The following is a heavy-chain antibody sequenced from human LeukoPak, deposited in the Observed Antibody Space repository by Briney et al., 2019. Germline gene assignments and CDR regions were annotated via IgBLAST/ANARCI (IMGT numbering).Heavy chain of an antibody. CDR1: GFTFSSYG. CDR3: ARAQPLSGSYGPLLDY. J-gene: IGHJ4*02. CDR2: IWYDGSNK. D-gene: IGHD1-26*01. Sequence: PGGSLRLSCAASGFTFSSYGMHWVRQAPGKGLEWVAVIWYDGSNKYYADSVKGRFTISRDNSKNTLDLQMNSLRADGTAVYYCARAQPLSGSYGPLLDYWGQGTLVTVFS. V-gene: IGHV3-33*01.